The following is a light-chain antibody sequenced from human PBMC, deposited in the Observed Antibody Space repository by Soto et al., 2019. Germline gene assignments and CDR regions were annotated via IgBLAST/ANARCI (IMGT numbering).Light chain of an antibody. CDR1: QSVSSN. CDR2: GAS. Sequence: EIVMTQSPATLSVSPGDRATLSCRASQSVSSNLAWYQQKPGQAPRLLIYGASTRATGIPARFSGSGSGTAFTLTINSMLSEDFSVYCGQEYRTFGHGTRVDIK. CDR3: QEYRT. J-gene: IGKJ1*01. V-gene: IGKV3-15*01.